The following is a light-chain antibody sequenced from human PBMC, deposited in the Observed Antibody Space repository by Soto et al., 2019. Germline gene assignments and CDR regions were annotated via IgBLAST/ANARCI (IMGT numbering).Light chain of an antibody. Sequence: QSALTQPASVSGSPGQSITISCTGTNSDVGGYDYVSWYQQHPGKAPKLMIYDVSDRPSGVSNRFSGSKSGSTASLTISGLQAEDEADYYCSSYSAYSPYVFGTGTKVTVL. CDR2: DVS. V-gene: IGLV2-14*01. CDR1: NSDVGGYDY. J-gene: IGLJ1*01. CDR3: SSYSAYSPYV.